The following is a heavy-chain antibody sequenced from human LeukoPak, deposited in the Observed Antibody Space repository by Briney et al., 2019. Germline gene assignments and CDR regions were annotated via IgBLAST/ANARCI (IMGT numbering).Heavy chain of an antibody. CDR2: IIPIFGTA. J-gene: IGHJ4*02. Sequence: ASVKVSCKASGGTFSSYAISWVRQAPGQGLEWMGGIIPIFGTANYAQKFQGRVTITADKSTSTAYMELSSLRSEDTAVYYCARAAISAGAFDYWGQGTLVTVSS. CDR1: GGTFSSYA. V-gene: IGHV1-69*06. CDR3: ARAAISAGAFDY.